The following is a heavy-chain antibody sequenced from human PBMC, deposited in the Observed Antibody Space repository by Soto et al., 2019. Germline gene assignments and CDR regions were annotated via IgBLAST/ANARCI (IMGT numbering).Heavy chain of an antibody. V-gene: IGHV3-23*01. Sequence: GGSLRLSCAASGFTFSSYAMSWVRQAPGKGLEWVSAISGSGGSTYYADSVKGRFTISRDNSKNTLYLQMNSLRAEDTAVYYCAKQPGTTDFYYYYYMDVWGKGTTVTVSS. CDR2: ISGSGGST. J-gene: IGHJ6*03. CDR1: GFTFSSYA. CDR3: AKQPGTTDFYYYYYMDV. D-gene: IGHD1-7*01.